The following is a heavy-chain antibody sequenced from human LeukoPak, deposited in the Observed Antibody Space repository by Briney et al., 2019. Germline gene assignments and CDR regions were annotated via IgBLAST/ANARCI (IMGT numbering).Heavy chain of an antibody. D-gene: IGHD3-3*01. V-gene: IGHV1-69*04. CDR3: ARDRLDYDFWSGYPEASFDY. J-gene: IGHJ4*02. CDR1: GGTFSSCA. CDR2: IIPILGIA. Sequence: SVKVSCKASGGTFSSCAISWVRQAPGQGLEWMGRIIPILGIANYAQKFQGRVTITADKSTSTAYMELSSPRSEDTAVYYCARDRLDYDFWSGYPEASFDYWGQGTLVTVSS.